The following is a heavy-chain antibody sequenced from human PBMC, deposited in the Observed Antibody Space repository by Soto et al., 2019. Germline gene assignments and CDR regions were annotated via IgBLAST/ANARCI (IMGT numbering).Heavy chain of an antibody. CDR2: ISSSSSYI. CDR1: GFTFSSYS. J-gene: IGHJ5*02. CDR3: AGTAMITFGGVIVSPDWFDP. D-gene: IGHD3-16*02. V-gene: IGHV3-21*01. Sequence: PGGSLRLSCAASGFTFSSYSMNWVRQAPGKGLEWVSSISSSSSYIYYADSVKGRFTISRDNAKNSLYLQMNSLRAEDTAVYYCAGTAMITFGGVIVSPDWFDPWGQGTLVTVSS.